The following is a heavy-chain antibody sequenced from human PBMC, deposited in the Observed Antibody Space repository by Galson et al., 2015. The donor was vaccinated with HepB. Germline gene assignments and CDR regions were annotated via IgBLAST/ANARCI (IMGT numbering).Heavy chain of an antibody. CDR2: INAGNGNT. Sequence: SVKVSCKASGYTFTSYAMHWVRQAPGQRLEWMGWINAGNGNTKYSQKFQGRVTITRDTSASTAYMELSSLRSEDTAVYYCARDPINYDILTGYYQYYFDYWGQGTLVTVSS. V-gene: IGHV1-3*01. CDR3: ARDPINYDILTGYYQYYFDY. J-gene: IGHJ4*02. CDR1: GYTFTSYA. D-gene: IGHD3-9*01.